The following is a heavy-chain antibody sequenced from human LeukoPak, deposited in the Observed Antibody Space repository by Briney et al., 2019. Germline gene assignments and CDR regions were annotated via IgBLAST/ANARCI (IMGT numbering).Heavy chain of an antibody. Sequence: KTSETLSLTCTVSGGSISSSSYYWSWIRQPPGKGLEWIGYIYYSGSTNYNPSLRSRVTISVDTSKNQFSLKLSSVTVADTAVYYCARGYYGSGSFFDYWGQGTLVTVSS. J-gene: IGHJ4*02. CDR1: GGSISSSSYY. V-gene: IGHV4-61*01. CDR3: ARGYYGSGSFFDY. D-gene: IGHD3-10*01. CDR2: IYYSGST.